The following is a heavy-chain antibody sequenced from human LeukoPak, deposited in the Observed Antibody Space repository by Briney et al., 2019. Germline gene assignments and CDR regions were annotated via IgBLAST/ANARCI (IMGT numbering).Heavy chain of an antibody. Sequence: PGGSLRLSCAASGFTFTNYGMNWVRQAPGKGLEWVSSISSSSSYIYYADSVKGRFTISRDYAKNSLYLQMNSLRAEDTAVYYCARHHTSSWSGHLRFDPWGQGTLVTVSS. CDR3: ARHHTSSWSGHLRFDP. V-gene: IGHV3-21*01. CDR2: ISSSSSYI. D-gene: IGHD6-13*01. J-gene: IGHJ5*02. CDR1: GFTFTNYG.